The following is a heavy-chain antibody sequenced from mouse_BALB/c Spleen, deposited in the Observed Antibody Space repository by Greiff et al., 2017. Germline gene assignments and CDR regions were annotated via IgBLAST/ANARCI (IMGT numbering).Heavy chain of an antibody. CDR2: IYPGDGDT. D-gene: IGHD1-1*01. Sequence: VKVVESGAELARPGASVKLSCKASGYTFTSYWMQWVKQRPGQGLEWIGAIYPGDGDTRYTQKFKGKATLTADKSSSTAYMQLSSLASEDSAVYYCARGVYGSSPFAYWGQGTLVTVSA. J-gene: IGHJ3*01. V-gene: IGHV1-87*01. CDR1: GYTFTSYW. CDR3: ARGVYGSSPFAY.